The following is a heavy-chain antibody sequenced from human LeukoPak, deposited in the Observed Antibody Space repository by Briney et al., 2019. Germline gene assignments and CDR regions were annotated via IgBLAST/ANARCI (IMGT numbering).Heavy chain of an antibody. J-gene: IGHJ4*02. CDR3: ARIRARSGARPEYYFDY. D-gene: IGHD3-10*01. CDR1: GYTFTSYA. CDR2: INAGNGNT. Sequence: GASVKVSCKASGYTFTSYAMHWVRQAPGQRLEWMGWINAGNGNTKYSQKFQGRVTITRDTSASTAYMELSSLRSEDTAVYYCARIRARSGARPEYYFDYWGQGTLVTVSS. V-gene: IGHV1-3*01.